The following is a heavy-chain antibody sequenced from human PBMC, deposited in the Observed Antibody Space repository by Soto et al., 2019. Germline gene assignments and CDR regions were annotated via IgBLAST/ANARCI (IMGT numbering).Heavy chain of an antibody. J-gene: IGHJ4*02. D-gene: IGHD2-15*01. CDR1: GGSFSGYY. CDR2: INHSGST. Sequence: SETLSLTCAVYGGSFSGYYWSWIRQPPGKGLEWIGEINHSGSTNYNPSLKSRVTISVDTSKNQFSLKLSSVTAADTAVYYCGCLAPGGGEVVDAGVYWGQGTLVTVSS. V-gene: IGHV4-34*01. CDR3: GCLAPGGGEVVDAGVY.